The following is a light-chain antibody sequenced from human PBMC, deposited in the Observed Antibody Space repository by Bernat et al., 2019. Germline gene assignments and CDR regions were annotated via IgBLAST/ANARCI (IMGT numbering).Light chain of an antibody. Sequence: QSVLTQPPSASGTPGQTVTISCSGSSPNIGINYVYWYQHFPGTAPKVLIYSNSQRPSGVPDRFSGSKSGTSASLAISGLRSEDEADYYCAAWDDSLRGRMFGGGTKLTVL. V-gene: IGLV1-47*02. CDR1: SPNIGINY. CDR2: SNS. CDR3: AAWDDSLRGRM. J-gene: IGLJ3*02.